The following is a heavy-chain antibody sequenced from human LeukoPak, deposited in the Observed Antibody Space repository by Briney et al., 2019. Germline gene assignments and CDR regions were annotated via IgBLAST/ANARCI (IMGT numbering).Heavy chain of an antibody. CDR1: GFTFSGHE. CDR2: ICGRGVTI. CDR3: AKDIGAGGYDSSGYFDY. D-gene: IGHD3-22*01. Sequence: PGWCLRLSCAASGFTFSGHEMNWVRPAPGKGLAWISYICGRGVTIFSADSVKGRFTISRDNSKNSLYLQMNSLRTEDTALYYCAKDIGAGGYDSSGYFDYWGQGTLVTVSS. V-gene: IGHV3-48*03. J-gene: IGHJ4*02.